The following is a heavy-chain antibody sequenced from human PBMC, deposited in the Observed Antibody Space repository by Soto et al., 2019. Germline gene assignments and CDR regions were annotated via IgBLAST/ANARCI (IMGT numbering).Heavy chain of an antibody. CDR1: GGTFGSNA. J-gene: IGHJ3*02. CDR3: AREGYTFGPGEVRGAFDI. D-gene: IGHD1-1*01. V-gene: IGHV1-69*15. CDR2: IIPIFGTI. Sequence: QVQLVQSGAEVRRPGSSVKVSCKASGGTFGSNAISWVRQAPGQGLEWMGNIIPIFGTINNAQKFQGRVTITADESTNTAYMELSSLRSEDTAVYYCAREGYTFGPGEVRGAFDIWGQGTIVTVSS.